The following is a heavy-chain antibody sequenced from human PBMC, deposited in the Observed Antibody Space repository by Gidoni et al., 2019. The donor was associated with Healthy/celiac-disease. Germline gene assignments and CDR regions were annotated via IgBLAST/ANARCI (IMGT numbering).Heavy chain of an antibody. D-gene: IGHD3-10*01. J-gene: IGHJ4*02. V-gene: IGHV1-69*01. CDR2: IIPIFGTA. CDR1: GGTFSSYG. Sequence: QVQLVQSGAEVKKPGSSVKVSCKASGGTFSSYGISWVRQAPAQGLEWRGGIIPIFGTANYAQKFQGRVTITADESTSTAYMELSSLRSEDTAVYYCARNYGSGSYYNMLAGYWGQGTLVTVSS. CDR3: ARNYGSGSYYNMLAGY.